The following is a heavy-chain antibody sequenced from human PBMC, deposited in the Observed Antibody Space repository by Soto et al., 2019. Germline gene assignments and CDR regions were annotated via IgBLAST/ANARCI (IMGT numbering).Heavy chain of an antibody. CDR1: GDSIRSSSYY. D-gene: IGHD2-8*02. CDR2: IYSSGIT. J-gene: IGHJ4*02. Sequence: QLQLQESGPGLVKPSETLSLTCTVSGDSIRSSSYYWGWIRQPPGKGLEWIGTIYSSGITYYKASLKSRVTISIDTSKTQFSLKLSSVTAADTAVYYCARHYCTGGPCYFDYWGQGTLVTVSS. CDR3: ARHYCTGGPCYFDY. V-gene: IGHV4-39*01.